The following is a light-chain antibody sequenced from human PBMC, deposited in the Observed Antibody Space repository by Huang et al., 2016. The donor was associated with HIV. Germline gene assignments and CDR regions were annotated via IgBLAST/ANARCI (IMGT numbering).Light chain of an antibody. CDR2: WAA. CDR3: QQYFLTPFT. V-gene: IGKV4-1*01. CDR1: QGVLYSSNNKNY. Sequence: DIVMTQSPDSLAVSLGERATINCKSSQGVLYSSNNKNYLAWYQHKPGQPPKRRIYWAATRESGVPDRFSGSGSGTHFTLTISSLQAEDVAVYYCQQYFLTPFTFGPGTKVDIK. J-gene: IGKJ3*01.